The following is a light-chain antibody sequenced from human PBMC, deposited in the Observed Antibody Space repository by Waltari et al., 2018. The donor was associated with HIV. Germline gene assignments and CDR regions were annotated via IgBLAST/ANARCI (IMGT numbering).Light chain of an antibody. CDR3: CSYAGSSTFYV. J-gene: IGLJ1*01. Sequence: ALPPPAPASGSPGESITISSTSATSDVGGCNIFSSYQQHPGKAPTLMIYEVSKRPSGVSNRFFGSKTGSTAALTITGVQDDDEADYYCCSYAGSSTFYVFGTGTKVTVL. V-gene: IGLV2-23*02. CDR2: EVS. CDR1: TSDVGGCNI.